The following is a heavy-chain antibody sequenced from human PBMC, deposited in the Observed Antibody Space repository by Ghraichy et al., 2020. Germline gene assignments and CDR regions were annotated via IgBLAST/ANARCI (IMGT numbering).Heavy chain of an antibody. D-gene: IGHD3-22*01. J-gene: IGHJ3*02. Sequence: SETLSLTCTVSGGSISSYYWRWIRQPPGKGLEWIGYISYSGSTNYNPSLKSRVTISVDTSKNQFSLKLNSVTAADTAVYYCAREGAWSSAYSNAFDIWGQGILVTVSS. CDR1: GGSISSYY. V-gene: IGHV4-59*01. CDR3: AREGAWSSAYSNAFDI. CDR2: ISYSGST.